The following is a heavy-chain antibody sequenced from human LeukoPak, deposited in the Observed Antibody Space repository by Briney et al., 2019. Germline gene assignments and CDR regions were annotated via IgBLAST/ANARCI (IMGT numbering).Heavy chain of an antibody. J-gene: IGHJ4*02. V-gene: IGHV3-53*01. CDR1: GFTVTSKY. CDR3: AGNYDTLTGSRDY. CDR2: LYAGGVR. Sequence: GGSLRLSCAASGFTVTSKYMSWVRQAPGKGLEWVSVLYAGGVRYYADSVKGRFTISSDNSRTTTYLQMNGLRAEDTAVYYCAGNYDTLTGSRDYWGQGTLVTVSS. D-gene: IGHD3-9*01.